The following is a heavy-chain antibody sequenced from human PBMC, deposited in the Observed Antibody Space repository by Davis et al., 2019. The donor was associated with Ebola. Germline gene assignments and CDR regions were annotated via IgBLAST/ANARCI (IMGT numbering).Heavy chain of an antibody. D-gene: IGHD1-1*01. J-gene: IGHJ3*02. Sequence: PAGSLTLSCAASAFTVSSNYMSWVRQAPGKGLEWVSVIYSGGSTYYADSVKGRFTISRHNSKNTLYLQMNSLRAEDTAVYYCATTTLPQGDAFDIWGQGTMVTVSS. V-gene: IGHV3-53*04. CDR1: AFTVSSNY. CDR3: ATTTLPQGDAFDI. CDR2: IYSGGST.